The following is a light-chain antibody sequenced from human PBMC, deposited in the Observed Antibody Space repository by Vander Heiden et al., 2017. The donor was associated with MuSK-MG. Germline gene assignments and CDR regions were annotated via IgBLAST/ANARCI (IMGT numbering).Light chain of an antibody. CDR1: SSNIGNNA. J-gene: IGLJ3*02. CDR3: AAWDDSLNGPV. CDR2: YDD. Sequence: QSVLTQPPSVSEAPRQRVTIPCSGSSSNIGNNAVNWYQHLPGKAPKLLIYYDDLLPSGVSDRFSGSKSGTAASLAISGLQSEDEADYYCAAWDDSLNGPVFGGGTKLTGL. V-gene: IGLV1-36*01.